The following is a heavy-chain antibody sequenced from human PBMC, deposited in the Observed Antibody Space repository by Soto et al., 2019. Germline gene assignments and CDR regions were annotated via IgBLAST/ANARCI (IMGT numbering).Heavy chain of an antibody. Sequence: SVKVSCKASGGTFSSYAISWVRQAPGQGLEWMGGIIPIYGTANYAQKFQGRVTITADESTSTAYMELSSLRSEDTAVYYCAREDPGYCTNGVCYHYYYGMDVWGQGTTVTV. V-gene: IGHV1-69*13. CDR3: AREDPGYCTNGVCYHYYYGMDV. D-gene: IGHD2-8*01. CDR2: IIPIYGTA. CDR1: GGTFSSYA. J-gene: IGHJ6*02.